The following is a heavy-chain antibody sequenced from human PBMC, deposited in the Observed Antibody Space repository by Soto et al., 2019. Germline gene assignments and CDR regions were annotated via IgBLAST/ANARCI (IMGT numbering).Heavy chain of an antibody. J-gene: IGHJ4*02. CDR2: ISGSGDST. CDR1: GFTFSTYA. CDR3: AKERSSGWSFDY. D-gene: IGHD6-19*01. Sequence: EVQLLESGGGLVQPGGSLRLSCAASGFTFSTYAMNWVRQAPGKGLEWVSGISGSGDSTYYADSVKGRFTVSRDNSKTTLYLQMNSLRAEDMAVFYCAKERSSGWSFDYWGQGTLVTVSS. V-gene: IGHV3-23*01.